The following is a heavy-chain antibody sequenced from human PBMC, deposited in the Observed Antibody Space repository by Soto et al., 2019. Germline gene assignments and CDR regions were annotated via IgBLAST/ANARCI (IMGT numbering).Heavy chain of an antibody. CDR2: IYYSGNI. CDR1: GGSMSGYY. Sequence: SETLSLTCIVSGGSMSGYYWSWIRQPPGKGLEWIGYIYYSGNIHYNPSLKSRVTISVDTSKNQFSLKLTSVTAADTAVYYCARQLNYNGNSGFDYWGQGTLVTVSS. V-gene: IGHV4-59*01. J-gene: IGHJ4*02. D-gene: IGHD3-22*01. CDR3: ARQLNYNGNSGFDY.